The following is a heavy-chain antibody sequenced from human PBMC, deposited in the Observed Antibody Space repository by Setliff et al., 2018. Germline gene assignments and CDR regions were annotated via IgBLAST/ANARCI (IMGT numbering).Heavy chain of an antibody. CDR2: MYYSGST. CDR1: GGSISSSSYY. CDR3: ARSGYYNGFQH. Sequence: SETLSLTCTVSGGSISSSSYYWGWIRQPPGKGLEWIGSMYYSGSTYYNPSLKSRVTISVDTSKNQFSLKLSSVTAADTAVYYCARSGYYNGFQHWGQGTLVTVSS. V-gene: IGHV4-39*07. J-gene: IGHJ1*01. D-gene: IGHD3-22*01.